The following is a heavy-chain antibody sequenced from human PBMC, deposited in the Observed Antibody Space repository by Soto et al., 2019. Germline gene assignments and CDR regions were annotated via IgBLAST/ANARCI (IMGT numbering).Heavy chain of an antibody. CDR1: GASITRYF. J-gene: IGHJ4*02. CDR3: ASAYFDTNDSDY. CDR2: IYYSGRT. Sequence: SETLSLTCTVSGASITRYFWSWIRQPPGKGLEWIGYIYYSGRTSYNPSLRSRATISIDTSKNQFSLNLNSVTAADTAVYYCASAYFDTNDSDYWGQGTLVTVSS. V-gene: IGHV4-59*01. D-gene: IGHD2-8*01.